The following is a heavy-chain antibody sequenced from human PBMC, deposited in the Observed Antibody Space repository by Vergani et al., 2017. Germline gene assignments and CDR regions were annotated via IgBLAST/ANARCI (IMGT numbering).Heavy chain of an antibody. CDR3: AVEIYDYGGSRDFDY. J-gene: IGHJ4*02. D-gene: IGHD4-23*01. Sequence: EVQLVESGGGVVRPGGSLRLSCQTSGFNFGEYGVSWVRQAPGKGLEWIGFIRSKTYGATTEYAASVRGRFTISRDDSKGIAYLQMSSLKKEDTAVYRCAVEIYDYGGSRDFDYWGQGTLVVVSS. CDR1: GFNFGEYG. CDR2: IRSKTYGATT. V-gene: IGHV3-49*04.